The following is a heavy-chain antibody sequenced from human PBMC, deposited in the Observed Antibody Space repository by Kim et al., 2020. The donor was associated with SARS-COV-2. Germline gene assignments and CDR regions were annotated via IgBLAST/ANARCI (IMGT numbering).Heavy chain of an antibody. J-gene: IGHJ5*02. CDR2: IYYSGST. Sequence: SETLSLTCTVSGGSISSYYWSWIRQPPGKGLEWIGYIYYSGSTNYNPSLKSRVTISVDTSKNQFSLKLSSVTAADTAVYYCASGYSSSRGYWFDPWGQGTLVTVSS. V-gene: IGHV4-59*13. CDR3: ASGYSSSRGYWFDP. CDR1: GGSISSYY. D-gene: IGHD6-13*01.